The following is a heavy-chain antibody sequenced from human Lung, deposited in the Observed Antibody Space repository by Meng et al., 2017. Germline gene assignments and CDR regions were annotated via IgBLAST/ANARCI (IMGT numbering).Heavy chain of an antibody. CDR2: IDPKSGDT. D-gene: IGHD6-13*01. J-gene: IGHJ4*02. CDR1: GYNFPDYW. Sequence: VQLVQSGAAGKKPGASVKVPCKPSGYNFPDYWLHWVRRAPGQGLEWMGRIDPKSGDTHYAQRFQGRVTMTGDTSISTAYMELSGLRSDDTAMYYCARDEDISAAGKLFGDYWGQGTLVTVSS. CDR3: ARDEDISAAGKLFGDY. V-gene: IGHV1-2*06.